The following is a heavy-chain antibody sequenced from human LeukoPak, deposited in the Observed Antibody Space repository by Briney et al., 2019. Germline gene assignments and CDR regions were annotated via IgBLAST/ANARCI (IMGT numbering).Heavy chain of an antibody. J-gene: IGHJ4*02. CDR2: MNPNNGDT. D-gene: IGHD6-19*01. Sequence: ASVKVSCKTSGYTFTNYDINWVRQGTGQGLEWMGWMNPNNGDTGYAQKFQGRVTMTRNASAGTAHMELSSLKSDDTAVYFCVRGYGTGWYGGDYWGQGTLVTVSS. CDR1: GYTFTNYD. V-gene: IGHV1-8*01. CDR3: VRGYGTGWYGGDY.